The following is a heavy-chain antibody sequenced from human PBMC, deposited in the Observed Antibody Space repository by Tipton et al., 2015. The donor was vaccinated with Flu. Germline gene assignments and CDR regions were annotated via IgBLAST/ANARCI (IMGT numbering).Heavy chain of an antibody. V-gene: IGHV4-61*02. CDR3: ARDGPSGKYTD. CDR1: GGSITRTNYY. J-gene: IGHJ4*02. D-gene: IGHD1-26*01. Sequence: LRLSCTVSGGSITRTNYYWSWIRQPAGEGLEWIGRIYTTGSTNYNPSLGKRLTVSIDTSRNQVSLNVTSVTAADTARYYCARDGPSGKYTDWGQGSLVTVSS. CDR2: IYTTGST.